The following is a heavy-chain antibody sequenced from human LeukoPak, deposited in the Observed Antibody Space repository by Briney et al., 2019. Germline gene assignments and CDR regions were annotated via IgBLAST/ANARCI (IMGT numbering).Heavy chain of an antibody. V-gene: IGHV3-11*01. CDR1: GFTFSDYY. Sequence: KAGGSLRLSCAASGFTFSDYYMSWIRQAPGKGLEWVSYISSSGSTKYYADSVKGRFTISRDNAKNSLYLQMNSLRAEDTAVYYCARDLVLLMNWFDPWGQGTLVTVSS. J-gene: IGHJ5*02. CDR2: ISSSGSTK. CDR3: ARDLVLLMNWFDP. D-gene: IGHD3-10*01.